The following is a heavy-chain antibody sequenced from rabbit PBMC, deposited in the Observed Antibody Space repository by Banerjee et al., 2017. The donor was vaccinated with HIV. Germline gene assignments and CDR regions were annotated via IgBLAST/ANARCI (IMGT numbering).Heavy chain of an antibody. CDR3: ARDLAGVIGWNFNL. Sequence: QEQLEESGGDLVKPGASLTLTCTASGFTLSSYVMCWVRQAPGKGLEWIACINTSSGNTVYATWAKGRFTISKTSWTTVTLQMTSLTAADTASYFCARDLAGVIGWNFNLWGPGTLVTVS. V-gene: IGHV1S45*01. CDR2: INTSSGNT. D-gene: IGHD4-1*01. J-gene: IGHJ4*01. CDR1: GFTLSSYV.